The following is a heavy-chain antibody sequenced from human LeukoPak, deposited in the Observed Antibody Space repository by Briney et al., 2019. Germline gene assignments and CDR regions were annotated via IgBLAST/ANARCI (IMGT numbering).Heavy chain of an antibody. CDR1: GGPFSSYA. J-gene: IGHJ5*02. CDR3: AREDGQQLVRVREYNWFDP. Sequence: ASVKVSCKASGGPFSSYAISWVRQAPGQGLEWMGGIIPIFGTANYAQKFQGRVTITTDESTSTAYMELSSLRSEDTAVYHCAREDGQQLVRVREYNWFDPWGQGTLVTVSS. V-gene: IGHV1-69*05. D-gene: IGHD6-13*01. CDR2: IIPIFGTA.